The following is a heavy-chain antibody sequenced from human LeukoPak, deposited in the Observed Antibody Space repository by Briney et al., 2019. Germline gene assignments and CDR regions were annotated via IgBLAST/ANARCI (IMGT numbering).Heavy chain of an antibody. D-gene: IGHD2-2*01. V-gene: IGHV4-38-2*01. CDR3: ARHWGGSTSHFDY. CDR1: GYSISSGYY. Sequence: PSETLSLTCAVSGYSISSGYYWGWIRPPPGKGLEWIGSIYRSGSTYYNPSLKSRVTISVDTSKNQFSLKLSSVTAADTAVYYCARHWGGSTSHFDYWGQGTLVTVSS. CDR2: IYRSGST. J-gene: IGHJ4*02.